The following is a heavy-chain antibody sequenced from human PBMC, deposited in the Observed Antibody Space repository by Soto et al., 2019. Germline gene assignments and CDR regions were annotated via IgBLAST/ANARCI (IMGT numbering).Heavy chain of an antibody. J-gene: IGHJ6*02. Sequence: PGKGLEWIGYIYYSGSTNYNPSLKSRVTISVDTSKNQFSLKLSSVTAADTAVYYCAREFLYDFWSGNYEVYGMGVPAEGTTLTVSS. CDR2: IYYSGST. CDR3: AREFLYDFWSGNYEVYGMGV. V-gene: IGHV4-59*01. D-gene: IGHD3-3*01.